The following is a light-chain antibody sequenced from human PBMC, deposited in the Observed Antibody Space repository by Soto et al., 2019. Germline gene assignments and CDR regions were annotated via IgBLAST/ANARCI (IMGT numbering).Light chain of an antibody. CDR2: GIS. Sequence: EVVMTQSPATLSVSPGERATLSCRASQSVGNNYLAWYQQKPGQAPRLLIYGISARATGIPARFSGSGSGTEFTFTISSLQAEDFAVYYCQQYTNWPITFGQGTRLEIK. J-gene: IGKJ5*01. CDR1: QSVGNN. V-gene: IGKV3-15*01. CDR3: QQYTNWPIT.